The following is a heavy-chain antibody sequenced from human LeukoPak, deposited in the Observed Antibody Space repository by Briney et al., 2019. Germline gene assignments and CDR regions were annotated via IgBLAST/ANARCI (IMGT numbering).Heavy chain of an antibody. CDR2: IIPIFGTA. V-gene: IGHV1-69*01. CDR1: GGTFSSYA. CDR3: ARPWLVQNYYYGMGV. D-gene: IGHD6-19*01. Sequence: SVKVSCKASGGTFSSYAISWVRQAPGQGLEWMGGIIPIFGTANYAQKFQGRVTITADESTSTAYMELSSLRSEDTAVYYCARPWLVQNYYYGMGVWGKGTTVTVSS. J-gene: IGHJ6*04.